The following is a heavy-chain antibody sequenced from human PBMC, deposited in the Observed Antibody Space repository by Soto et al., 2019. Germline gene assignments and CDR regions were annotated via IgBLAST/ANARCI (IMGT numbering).Heavy chain of an antibody. CDR2: ISSSSSTI. CDR1: GFTFSSYS. Sequence: EVQLVESGGGLVQPGGSLRLSCAASGFTFSSYSMNWVRQAPGKGLEWVSYISSSSSTIYYADSVKGRFTISRDNAKNSLYLQMNSLRAEDTAVYYCARAALCNWNDVSWFDPWGQGTLVTVSS. CDR3: ARAALCNWNDVSWFDP. J-gene: IGHJ5*02. D-gene: IGHD1-1*01. V-gene: IGHV3-48*01.